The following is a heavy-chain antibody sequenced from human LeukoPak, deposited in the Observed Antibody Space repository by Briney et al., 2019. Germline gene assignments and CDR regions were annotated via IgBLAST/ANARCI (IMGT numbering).Heavy chain of an antibody. CDR3: ARDYSSGWYWFDP. D-gene: IGHD6-19*01. J-gene: IGHJ5*02. CDR1: GGSISSYY. Sequence: SETLSLTCTVSGGSISSYYWSWIRQPPGKGLEWIGYIYYSGSTNYNPSLKSRVTVSVDTSKNQFSLKLSSVTAADTAVYYCARDYSSGWYWFDPWGQGTLVTVSS. V-gene: IGHV4-59*01. CDR2: IYYSGST.